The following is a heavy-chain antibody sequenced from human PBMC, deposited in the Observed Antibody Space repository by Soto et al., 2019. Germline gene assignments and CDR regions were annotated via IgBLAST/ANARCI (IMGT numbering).Heavy chain of an antibody. J-gene: IGHJ4*02. CDR3: ARGRYGDY. D-gene: IGHD1-1*01. V-gene: IGHV1-18*01. CDR1: GYTFTSYG. CDR2: ISAHNGNT. Sequence: QVHLVQSGAEVKKPGASVKVSCKGSGYTFTSYGITWVRQAPGQGLEWMGWISAHNGNTDYAQRLQGRVTVTRDTSTSTAYMELRSLKSDDTAVYYCARGRYGDYWGQGALVTVSS.